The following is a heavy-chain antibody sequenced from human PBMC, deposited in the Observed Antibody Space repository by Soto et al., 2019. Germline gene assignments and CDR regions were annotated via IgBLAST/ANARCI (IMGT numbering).Heavy chain of an antibody. D-gene: IGHD1-26*01. CDR3: ARDVGATGD. J-gene: IGHJ4*02. Sequence: VRQAPGQRLEWMGWINAGNGNTKYSQKFQGRVTITRDTSASTAYMELSSLRSEDTAVYYCARDVGATGDWGQGTLVTVSS. V-gene: IGHV1-3*01. CDR2: INAGNGNT.